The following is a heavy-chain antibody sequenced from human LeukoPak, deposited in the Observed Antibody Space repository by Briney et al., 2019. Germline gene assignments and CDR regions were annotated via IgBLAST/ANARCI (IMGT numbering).Heavy chain of an antibody. J-gene: IGHJ4*02. V-gene: IGHV3-15*01. D-gene: IGHD7-27*01. CDR2: IKSKRDGGTT. Sequence: GGSLRLSCAASGFTFSNAWMTWVRQAPGKGLEWVGRIKSKRDGGTTDYAAPVRGRFTISRDDSKNTLYLQMNSLKSDDTAFYYCTVRSIWGSLDYWGQGTLVTVSS. CDR3: TVRSIWGSLDY. CDR1: GFTFSNAW.